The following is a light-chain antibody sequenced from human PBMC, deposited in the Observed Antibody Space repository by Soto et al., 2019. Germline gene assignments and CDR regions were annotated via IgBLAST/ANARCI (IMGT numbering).Light chain of an antibody. Sequence: ITQSPSSVSASVGDRATLSCRASHTISSSYLAWYQQKPGRAPRLLIYDASTRATGIPARFSGRGSGTEFTLTISSLQSEDFALYYCQQYNNWPRMFGQGTKVDIK. CDR3: QQYNNWPRM. J-gene: IGKJ1*01. CDR2: DAS. CDR1: HTISSSY. V-gene: IGKV3-15*01.